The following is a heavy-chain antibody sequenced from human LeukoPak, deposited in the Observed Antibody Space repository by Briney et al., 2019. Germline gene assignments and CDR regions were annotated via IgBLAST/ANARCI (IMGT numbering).Heavy chain of an antibody. V-gene: IGHV4-34*01. CDR3: ARKAVVVTAIPFVYAFDI. CDR1: GGSFSGYY. CDR2: INHSGST. Sequence: SETLSLTCAVYGGSFSGYYWSWIRQPPGKGLEWIGEINHSGSTNYNPSLKSRVTISVDTSKNQFSLKLSSVTAADTAVYYCARKAVVVTAIPFVYAFDIWGQGTMVTVSS. D-gene: IGHD2-21*02. J-gene: IGHJ3*02.